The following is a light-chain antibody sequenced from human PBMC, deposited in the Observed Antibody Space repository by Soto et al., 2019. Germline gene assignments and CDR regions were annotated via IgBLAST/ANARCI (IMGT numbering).Light chain of an antibody. CDR2: VAS. Sequence: DIQITQSPSSRSASLGDRVTITCRSSQSISNYLSWYQQKPGKAPKLLINVASTLQSGVPSRFSGSGSGTDFTLTISCLQSEDFATYYCQQYYSFPGTFGQGTKVDI. J-gene: IGKJ1*01. V-gene: IGKV1-39*01. CDR3: QQYYSFPGT. CDR1: QSISNY.